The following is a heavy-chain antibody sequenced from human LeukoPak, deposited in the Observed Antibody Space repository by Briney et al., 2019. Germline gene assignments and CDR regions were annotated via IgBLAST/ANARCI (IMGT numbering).Heavy chain of an antibody. V-gene: IGHV7-4-1*02. Sequence: ASVKVSCKASGYTFTSYAMNWVRQVPGQGLEWMGWINTNTGNPTYAQGFTGRFVFSLDTSVSTAYLQISSLKAEDTAVYYCARVPHYDFWSGYYYYYGMDVWGQGTTVTVSS. CDR2: INTNTGNP. D-gene: IGHD3-3*01. J-gene: IGHJ6*02. CDR3: ARVPHYDFWSGYYYYYGMDV. CDR1: GYTFTSYA.